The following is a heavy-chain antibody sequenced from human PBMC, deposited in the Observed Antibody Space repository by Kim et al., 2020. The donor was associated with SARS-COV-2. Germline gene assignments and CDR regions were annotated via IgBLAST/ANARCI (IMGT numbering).Heavy chain of an antibody. Sequence: RECRVHISVDTSKNQFSLKLSSVTAADTAVYYCARGSSLTIFGVVGWFDPWGQGTLVTVSS. J-gene: IGHJ5*02. V-gene: IGHV4-59*09. D-gene: IGHD3-3*01. CDR3: ARGSSLTIFGVVGWFDP.